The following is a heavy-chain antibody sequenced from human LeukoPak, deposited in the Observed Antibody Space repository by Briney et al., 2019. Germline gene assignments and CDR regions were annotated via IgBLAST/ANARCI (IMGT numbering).Heavy chain of an antibody. CDR1: GGSFSGYY. Sequence: SETLSLTCAVYGGSFSGYYWSWIRQPPGKGLEWIGEINHSGSTYYNPSLKSRVTISVDTSKNQFSLKLSSVTAADTAVYYCARSGKYSSSWYVAYWGQGTLVTVSS. V-gene: IGHV4-34*01. D-gene: IGHD6-13*01. J-gene: IGHJ4*02. CDR2: INHSGST. CDR3: ARSGKYSSSWYVAY.